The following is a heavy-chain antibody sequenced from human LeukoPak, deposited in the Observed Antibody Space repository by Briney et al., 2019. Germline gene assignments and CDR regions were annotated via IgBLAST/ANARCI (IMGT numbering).Heavy chain of an antibody. Sequence: ASVKVSCKASGYTFTTYSLAWVRQAPGQSLEWMGWISVNNGGTNYAQSFQDRVALTRDTSTNTAYLELRSLRSDDTAIIYCATATQPRGYFLHWGQGTLVTVSS. CDR1: GYTFTTYS. D-gene: IGHD2-2*01. V-gene: IGHV1-18*01. J-gene: IGHJ1*01. CDR2: ISVNNGGT. CDR3: ATATQPRGYFLH.